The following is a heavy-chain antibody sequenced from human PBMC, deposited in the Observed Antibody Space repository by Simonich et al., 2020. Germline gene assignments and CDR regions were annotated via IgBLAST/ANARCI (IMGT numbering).Heavy chain of an antibody. Sequence: QVQLVQSGAEVKKPGASVKVSCKASGYTFTSYGISWVRQAPGQGLEWMGWITTYNGNTKYAQKLQGRVTMTTDTSTSTGYMELRSLRSDDTAVYYCARASRGTWWYYYFDYWGQGTLVTVSS. J-gene: IGHJ4*02. CDR2: ITTYNGNT. D-gene: IGHD2-15*01. V-gene: IGHV1-18*01. CDR1: GYTFTSYG. CDR3: ARASRGTWWYYYFDY.